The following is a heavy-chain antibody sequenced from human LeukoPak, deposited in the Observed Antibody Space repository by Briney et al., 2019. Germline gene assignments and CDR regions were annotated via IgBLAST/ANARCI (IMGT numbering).Heavy chain of an antibody. CDR2: ISWNSGSI. CDR1: GFTFDDYA. V-gene: IGHV3-9*01. D-gene: IGHD3-3*01. J-gene: IGHJ3*01. Sequence: PGGSLRLSCAASGFTFDDYAMPWVRQAPGKGLEWVSGISWNSGSIGYADSVKGRFTISRDNAKNSLYLQMNSLRAEDTALYYCATVLRFLEWPFWGQGTMVTVSS. CDR3: ATVLRFLEWPF.